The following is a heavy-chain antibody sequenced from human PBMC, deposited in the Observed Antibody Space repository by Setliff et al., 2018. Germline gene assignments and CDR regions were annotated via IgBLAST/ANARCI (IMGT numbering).Heavy chain of an antibody. Sequence: SETLSLTCTVSGASITSNTYYWGWIRQPPGKGLEWIGSVYYSGTAYYNPSLKSRLYMSVDTSKNLFTLKVISVTAADTAVYYCARLSCSSNSCPFDYWVQGTLVTVSS. CDR2: VYYSGTA. J-gene: IGHJ4*02. V-gene: IGHV4-39*06. D-gene: IGHD2-2*01. CDR3: ARLSCSSNSCPFDY. CDR1: GASITSNTYY.